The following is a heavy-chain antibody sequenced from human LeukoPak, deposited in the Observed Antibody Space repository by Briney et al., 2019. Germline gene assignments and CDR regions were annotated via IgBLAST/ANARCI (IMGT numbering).Heavy chain of an antibody. CDR1: GGSISSGSYY. CDR2: IYTSGST. Sequence: SETLSLTCTVSGGSISSGSYYWSWIRQPAGKGLEWIGRIYTSGSTNYNPSLKSRVTISVDTSKNQFSMKLSSVTAADTAVYYCARAVADTGWAFDIWGQGTMVTVSS. V-gene: IGHV4-61*02. J-gene: IGHJ3*02. D-gene: IGHD6-19*01. CDR3: ARAVADTGWAFDI.